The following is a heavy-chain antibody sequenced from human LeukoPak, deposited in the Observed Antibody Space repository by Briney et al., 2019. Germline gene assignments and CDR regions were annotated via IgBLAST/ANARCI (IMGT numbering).Heavy chain of an antibody. J-gene: IGHJ4*02. Sequence: PGGSLRLSCAASGFTFSSYGIPWVRQAPGKGLEGVAVIWYDGSEKYYAESVKGRFTISRDNSKNTLYLQMNSLRVEDTAVYYCARDRPLVGYSYGYVFDYWGQGTLVTVSS. CDR2: IWYDGSEK. D-gene: IGHD5-18*01. CDR1: GFTFSSYG. V-gene: IGHV3-33*01. CDR3: ARDRPLVGYSYGYVFDY.